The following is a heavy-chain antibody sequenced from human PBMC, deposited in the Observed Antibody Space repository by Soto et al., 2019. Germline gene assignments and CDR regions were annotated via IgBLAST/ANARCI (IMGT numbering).Heavy chain of an antibody. D-gene: IGHD1-26*01. J-gene: IGHJ5*01. V-gene: IGHV4-34*01. CDR1: GGSFSGYY. Sequence: QVQLQQWGAGLLKPSETLSLTCAVYGGSFSGYYWSWIRQPPGKGLEWIGEINHSGSTNYNPSLKSRGTISVDTSKNQFSLKLSSVTAADTAVYYCARGPIVGARGGFGFDSWGQGTLVTVSS. CDR3: ARGPIVGARGGFGFDS. CDR2: INHSGST.